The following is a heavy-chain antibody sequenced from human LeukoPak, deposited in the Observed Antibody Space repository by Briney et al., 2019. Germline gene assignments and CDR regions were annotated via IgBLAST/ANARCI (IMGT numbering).Heavy chain of an antibody. D-gene: IGHD3-10*01. CDR2: INHSGST. Sequence: SETLSLTCAVYGGSFSGYYWSWIRQPPGKGLEWIGEINHSGSTNYNPSLKSRVTISVDTSKKQFSLKLRSVTAADTAVYYCARRTFRITMIRGVPRTPHFDYWGQGTLVTVSS. J-gene: IGHJ4*02. V-gene: IGHV4-34*01. CDR1: GGSFSGYY. CDR3: ARRTFRITMIRGVPRTPHFDY.